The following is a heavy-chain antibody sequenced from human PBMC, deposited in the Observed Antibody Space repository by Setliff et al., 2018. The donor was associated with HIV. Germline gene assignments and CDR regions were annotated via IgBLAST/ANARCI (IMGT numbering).Heavy chain of an antibody. Sequence: GASVKVSCVASGFTFSNYWMHWVRQAPGKGLVWVSRINTDGSSISHADSVKGRFTISRDNAKNTLFLQMNSLRAEDTAVYYCASSNVVVVTASVSDAFDIWGQGTMVTVPS. V-gene: IGHV3-74*01. D-gene: IGHD2-21*02. CDR3: ASSNVVVVTASVSDAFDI. J-gene: IGHJ3*02. CDR1: GFTFSNYW. CDR2: INTDGSSI.